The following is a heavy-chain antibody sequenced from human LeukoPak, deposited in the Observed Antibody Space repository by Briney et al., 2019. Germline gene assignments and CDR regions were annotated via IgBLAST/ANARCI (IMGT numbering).Heavy chain of an antibody. CDR2: INHSGST. Sequence: SETLSLTCAVYGGSFSGYYWSWIRQPPGKGLGWIGEINHSGSTNYNPSLKSRVTISVDTSKNQFSLKLSSVTAADTAVYYCARAVMSGVATTYFDYWGQGTLVTVSS. J-gene: IGHJ4*02. V-gene: IGHV4-34*01. CDR1: GGSFSGYY. D-gene: IGHD5-12*01. CDR3: ARAVMSGVATTYFDY.